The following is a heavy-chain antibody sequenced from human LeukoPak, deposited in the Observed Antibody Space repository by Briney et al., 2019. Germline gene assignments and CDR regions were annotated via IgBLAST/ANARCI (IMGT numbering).Heavy chain of an antibody. CDR2: IYYSGST. J-gene: IGHJ4*02. CDR3: ARGMPVDYYDSSGYYPFDY. Sequence: SQTLSLTCTVSGGSISSYYWSWIRQPPGKGLEWIGYIYYSGSTNYNPSLKSRVTISVDTSKNQFSLKLSSVTAADTAVYYCARGMPVDYYDSSGYYPFDYWGQGTLVTVSS. V-gene: IGHV4-59*01. CDR1: GGSISSYY. D-gene: IGHD3-22*01.